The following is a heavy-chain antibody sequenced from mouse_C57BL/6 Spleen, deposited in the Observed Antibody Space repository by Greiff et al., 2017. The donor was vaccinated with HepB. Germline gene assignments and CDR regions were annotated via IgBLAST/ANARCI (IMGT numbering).Heavy chain of an antibody. Sequence: EVQLQQSGPELVKPGASVKMSCKASGYTFTDYNMHWVKQSHGKSLEWIGYINPNNGGTSYNQKFKGKATLTVNKSSSTAYMELRSLTSEDSAVYYCAVLYDGYYVGCAYWGQGTLVTVSA. CDR1: GYTFTDYN. CDR3: AVLYDGYYVGCAY. CDR2: INPNNGGT. J-gene: IGHJ3*01. D-gene: IGHD2-3*01. V-gene: IGHV1-22*01.